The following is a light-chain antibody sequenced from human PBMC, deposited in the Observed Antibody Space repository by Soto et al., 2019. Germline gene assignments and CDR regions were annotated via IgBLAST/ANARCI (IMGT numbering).Light chain of an antibody. J-gene: IGKJ4*01. V-gene: IGKV1-27*01. CDR2: AAS. CDR1: QGIGVY. CDR3: QKYNSAPLT. Sequence: DIQMTQSPSSLSASLGDRVTITCRASQGIGVYLAWFQQKPGNVPKLLIYAASTLQSGVPSRFSGSGSGTDLTLTISSLQPQDVVTYYCQKYNSAPLTFGGGTKVEIK.